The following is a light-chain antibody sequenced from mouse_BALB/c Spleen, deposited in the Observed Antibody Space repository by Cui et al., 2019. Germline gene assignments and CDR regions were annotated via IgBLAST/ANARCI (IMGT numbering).Light chain of an antibody. CDR1: SSVSY. V-gene: IGKV4-68*01. Sequence: QIVPTKSTALISQSPGEKVTMTCSASSSVSYMYWYQQKPRSSPKPWIYRTSNLASGVPARFSGSGSGTSFSLTISSMEAEDAATYYCQQRSSNPHTFGGGTKLELK. CDR3: QQRSSNPHT. J-gene: IGKJ5*01. CDR2: RTS.